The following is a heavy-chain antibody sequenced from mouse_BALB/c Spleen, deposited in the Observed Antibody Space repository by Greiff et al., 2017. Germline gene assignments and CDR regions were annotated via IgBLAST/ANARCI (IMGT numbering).Heavy chain of an antibody. Sequence: EVQLQQSGAELVRPGALVKLSCKASGFNIKDYYMHWVKQRPEQGLEWIGWIDPENGNTIYDPKFQGKASITADTSSNTAYLQLSSLTSEDTAVYYCALYDGYFEGAWFAYWGQGTLVTVSA. J-gene: IGHJ3*01. CDR3: ALYDGYFEGAWFAY. V-gene: IGHV14-1*02. CDR1: GFNIKDYY. CDR2: IDPENGNT. D-gene: IGHD2-3*01.